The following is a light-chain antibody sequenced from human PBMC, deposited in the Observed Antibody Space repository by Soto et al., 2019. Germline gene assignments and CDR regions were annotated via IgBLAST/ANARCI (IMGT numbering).Light chain of an antibody. CDR1: SSDVGGYNY. V-gene: IGLV2-8*01. CDR2: EVS. J-gene: IGLJ2*01. CDR3: SSYAGSLVV. Sequence: QSALTQPPSVSGSPGQSVTISCTGTSSDVGGYNYVSWYQQHPGKAPKLMIYEVSKRPSGVPDRFSGSKSGNTASLTVSGLQAEDEADYYCSSYAGSLVVFGGGTKLTVL.